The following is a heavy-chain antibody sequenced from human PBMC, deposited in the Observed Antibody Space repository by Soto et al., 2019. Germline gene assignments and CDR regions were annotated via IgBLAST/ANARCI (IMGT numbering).Heavy chain of an antibody. CDR1: GFTFSSYW. CDR3: AKDKAAAGRTPSDFDI. V-gene: IGHV3-7*01. D-gene: IGHD6-13*01. CDR2: IKQGGSEK. J-gene: IGHJ3*02. Sequence: GGSLRLSCAASGFTFSSYWMGWVRQAPGKGLEWVANIKQGGSEKYYVDSVKGRFTISRDNAKNSLYLQMNSLRAEDTAVYYCAKDKAAAGRTPSDFDIWGQGTMVTVSS.